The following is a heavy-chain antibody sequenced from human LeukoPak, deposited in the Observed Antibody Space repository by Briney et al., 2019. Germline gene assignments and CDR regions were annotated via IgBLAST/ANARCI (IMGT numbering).Heavy chain of an antibody. CDR1: GYTFTGYY. Sequence: GASVKVSCKASGYTFTGYYMHWVRQAPGQGLEWMGWVNPNSGGTNYAQKLQGRVTMTTDTSTSTAYMELRSLRSDDTAMYYCARLVGAPRYYFDYWGQGTLVTVSS. D-gene: IGHD1-26*01. CDR3: ARLVGAPRYYFDY. J-gene: IGHJ4*02. CDR2: VNPNSGGT. V-gene: IGHV1-2*02.